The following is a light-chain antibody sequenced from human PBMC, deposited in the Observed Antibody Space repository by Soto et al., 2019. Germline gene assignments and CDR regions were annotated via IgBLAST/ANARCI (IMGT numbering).Light chain of an antibody. J-gene: IGKJ1*01. Sequence: EIVLTQSPGTLSLSPGERATLSCRASQSVSSSYLAWYQQKPGQAPRLLIYGASSRATGIPDRFSGSGSGTDFTLTISRLEPEDFVVYYCQQYGSWRWTFCQGTKVEIK. CDR1: QSVSSSY. V-gene: IGKV3-20*01. CDR3: QQYGSWRWT. CDR2: GAS.